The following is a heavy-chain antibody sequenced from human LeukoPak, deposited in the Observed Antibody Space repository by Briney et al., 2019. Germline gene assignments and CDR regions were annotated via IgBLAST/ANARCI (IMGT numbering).Heavy chain of an antibody. CDR1: GFTFDDYA. V-gene: IGHV3-9*01. CDR3: AKDKLGSGWYVGSYFDY. D-gene: IGHD6-19*01. Sequence: GRSLRLSCAASGFTFDDYAMHWVRQAPGKGLEWVSGISWNSGSIGYADSVKGRFTISRDNAKNSLYLQMNSLRAEDTALYYCAKDKLGSGWYVGSYFDYWGQGTLVTVSS. CDR2: ISWNSGSI. J-gene: IGHJ4*02.